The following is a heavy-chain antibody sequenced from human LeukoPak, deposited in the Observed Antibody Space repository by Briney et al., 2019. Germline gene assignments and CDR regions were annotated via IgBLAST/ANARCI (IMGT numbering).Heavy chain of an antibody. CDR1: GGSFSSYA. CDR3: ARSSKVLLWFGENYYYGMDV. CDR2: IIPIFGIA. J-gene: IGHJ6*02. V-gene: IGHV1-69*04. Sequence: SVKVSCKASGGSFSSYAISWVRQAPGQGLEWTGRIIPIFGIANYAQKFQGRVTITADKSTSTAYMELSSLRSEDTAVYYCARSSKVLLWFGENYYYGMDVWGQGTTVTVSS. D-gene: IGHD3-10*01.